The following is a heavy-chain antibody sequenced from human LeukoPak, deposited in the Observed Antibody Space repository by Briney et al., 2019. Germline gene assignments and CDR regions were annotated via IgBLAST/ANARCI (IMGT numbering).Heavy chain of an antibody. CDR3: ARDSTLRHYFDY. J-gene: IGHJ4*02. D-gene: IGHD6-6*01. V-gene: IGHV3-7*04. CDR1: GLTFSSYW. CDR2: IKQDGSEE. Sequence: GGSLRLSCAASGLTFSSYWMSWVRQAPGKGLEWAANIKQDGSEEYYVDSVKGRFTISRDNAKNSLYLQMNSLRAEDTAVYYCARDSTLRHYFDYWGQGTPVTVSS.